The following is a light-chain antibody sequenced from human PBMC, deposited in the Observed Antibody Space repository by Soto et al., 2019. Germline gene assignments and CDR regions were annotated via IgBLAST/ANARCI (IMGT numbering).Light chain of an antibody. V-gene: IGKV3-20*01. CDR3: QQYGTLIT. CDR1: QSLSSNY. Sequence: EIVLTQSPGTLSLSPGERATLSCRASQSLSSNYLAWYQQKPGQAPRLLIYDSFSRATGIPDRFSGSGSGTDFTLTISRLEPEDSAVYYCQQYGTLITFGQGTRLEMK. J-gene: IGKJ5*01. CDR2: DSF.